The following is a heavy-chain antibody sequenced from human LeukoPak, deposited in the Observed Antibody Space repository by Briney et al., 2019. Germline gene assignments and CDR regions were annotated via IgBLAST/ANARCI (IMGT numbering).Heavy chain of an antibody. Sequence: GGSLRLSCAASGFTFSSYGMHWVRQAPGKGLEWVAFIRYDGSNKYYADSVKGRFTISRDNSKNTLYLQMNSLRAEDTAVYYCAKVRGVVMTFFDYWGQGTLVTVSS. J-gene: IGHJ4*02. CDR1: GFTFSSYG. CDR3: AKVRGVVMTFFDY. D-gene: IGHD3-22*01. V-gene: IGHV3-30*02. CDR2: IRYDGSNK.